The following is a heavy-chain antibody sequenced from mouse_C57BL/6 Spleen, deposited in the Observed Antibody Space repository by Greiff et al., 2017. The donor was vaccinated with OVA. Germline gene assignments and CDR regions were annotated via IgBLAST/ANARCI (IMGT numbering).Heavy chain of an antibody. CDR3: ARSGYDYLYAMDY. D-gene: IGHD2-4*01. CDR2: ISDGGSYT. J-gene: IGHJ4*01. CDR1: GFTFSSYA. Sequence: EVQLVESGGGLVKPGGSLKLSCAASGFTFSSYAMSWVRQTPEKRLEWVATISDGGSYTYYPDNVKGRFTISRDNAKNNLYLQMSHLKSEDTAMYYCARSGYDYLYAMDYWGQGTSVTVSS. V-gene: IGHV5-4*01.